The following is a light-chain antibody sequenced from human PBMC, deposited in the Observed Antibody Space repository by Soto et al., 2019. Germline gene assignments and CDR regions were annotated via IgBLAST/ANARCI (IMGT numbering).Light chain of an antibody. CDR3: SSYTTSSSQV. Sequence: QSVLTQPASVSGSPGQSITISCSGTSSDVGGYNYVAWYRQHPGKAPKLMIYEVSYRPSGISDRFSGSKSGNTASLTISGLQAEDEADYYCSSYTTSSSQVFGGGTKLTVL. CDR2: EVS. CDR1: SSDVGGYNY. J-gene: IGLJ2*01. V-gene: IGLV2-14*01.